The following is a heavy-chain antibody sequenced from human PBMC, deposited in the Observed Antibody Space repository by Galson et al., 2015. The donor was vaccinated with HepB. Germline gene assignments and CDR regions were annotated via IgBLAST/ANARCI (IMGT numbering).Heavy chain of an antibody. CDR3: AKSEYCSGNSCHWFDY. CDR1: GFTFSTYA. V-gene: IGHV3-23*01. Sequence: SLRLSCAASGFTFSTYAMNWVRQAPGKRLEWVSVISGGGTSIYYADSVKGRFTISRDNSKSTLYLQMNSLRAEDTAVYYCAKSEYCSGNSCHWFDYWGQGTLVTASS. CDR2: ISGGGTSI. J-gene: IGHJ4*02. D-gene: IGHD2-15*01.